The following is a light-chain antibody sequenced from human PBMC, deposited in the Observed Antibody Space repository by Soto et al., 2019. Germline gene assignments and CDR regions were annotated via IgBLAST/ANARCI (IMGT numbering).Light chain of an antibody. CDR3: QQYNSYST. J-gene: IGKJ1*01. V-gene: IGKV1-5*01. Sequence: DFQMTQSPSTLSASVGDSVTITCRASRSISSWLAWYQQKPGKAPRLLIYDATNLDSGVPSRFSGSASGTEFTLTISSLQPDDFATYYCQQYNSYSTFGQGTKVDI. CDR2: DAT. CDR1: RSISSW.